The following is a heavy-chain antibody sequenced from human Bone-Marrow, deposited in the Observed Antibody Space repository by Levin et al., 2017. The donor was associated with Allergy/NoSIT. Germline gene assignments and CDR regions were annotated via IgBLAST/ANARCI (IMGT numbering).Heavy chain of an antibody. D-gene: IGHD1/OR15-1a*01. Sequence: SQTLSLTCTVSGGSISSGGYYWSWIRQQPGKGLEWIGYIYYSGNTYYNPSLKSRVMISVDTSKNQFSLKVSSVTAADTAVYYCAREDGSTIEYWGQGILVTVSS. J-gene: IGHJ4*02. CDR3: AREDGSTIEY. V-gene: IGHV4-31*03. CDR2: IYYSGNT. CDR1: GGSISSGGYY.